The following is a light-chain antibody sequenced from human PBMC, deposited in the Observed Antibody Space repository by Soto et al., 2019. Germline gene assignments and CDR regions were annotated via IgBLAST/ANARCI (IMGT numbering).Light chain of an antibody. CDR1: QSISFW. J-gene: IGKJ1*01. CDR2: KAS. Sequence: DIQMTQSPSTLSASVGDRVTITCRANQSISFWLAWYQQKPGKAPKVLIYKASTLESGVPSRFSGSGSGTEFTLTINGLQPDDFATYYCQHYQSYLWTFGQGTKVDNK. V-gene: IGKV1-5*03. CDR3: QHYQSYLWT.